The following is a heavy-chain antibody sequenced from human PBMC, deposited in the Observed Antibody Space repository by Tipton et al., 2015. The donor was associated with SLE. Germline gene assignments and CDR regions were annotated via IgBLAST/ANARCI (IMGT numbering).Heavy chain of an antibody. J-gene: IGHJ5*02. CDR1: GGSISSYY. Sequence: TLSLTCTVSGGSISSYYWSWIRQPPGKGLEWIGYIYYRGSTNYNPSLKSRVTISVDTSKNQFSLKLSSVTAADTAVYYCARGGKWFDPWGQGTLVTVSS. CDR2: IYYRGST. V-gene: IGHV4-59*01. CDR3: ARGGKWFDP.